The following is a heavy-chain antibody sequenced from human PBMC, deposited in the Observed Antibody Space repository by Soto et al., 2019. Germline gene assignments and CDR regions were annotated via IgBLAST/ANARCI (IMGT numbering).Heavy chain of an antibody. CDR2: INAGNGNT. Sequence: ASVKVSCKASGYTFTSYAMHWVRQAPGQRLEWMGWINAGNGNTKYSQKFQGRVTITTDTSASTAYMELRSLRSEDTAVYYCARDNVHIVVVPAAMPSNWFDPWGQGTLVTVSS. D-gene: IGHD2-2*01. CDR1: GYTFTSYA. J-gene: IGHJ5*02. CDR3: ARDNVHIVVVPAAMPSNWFDP. V-gene: IGHV1-3*01.